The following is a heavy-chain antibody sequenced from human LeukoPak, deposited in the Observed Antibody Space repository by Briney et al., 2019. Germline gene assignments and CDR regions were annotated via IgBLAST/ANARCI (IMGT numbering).Heavy chain of an antibody. Sequence: QPGGSLRLSCAASGFTFSSYSMIWVRQAPGKGLEWVSTFSGRGGRTDYADSVKGRFTISRDNSQNRLYLQMNSLRAEDTAVYYCAKRFMDGNYGLGRGYYYYYGMDVWGQGTTVTVSS. J-gene: IGHJ6*02. CDR1: GFTFSSYS. D-gene: IGHD4-17*01. CDR2: FSGRGGRT. V-gene: IGHV3-23*01. CDR3: AKRFMDGNYGLGRGYYYYYGMDV.